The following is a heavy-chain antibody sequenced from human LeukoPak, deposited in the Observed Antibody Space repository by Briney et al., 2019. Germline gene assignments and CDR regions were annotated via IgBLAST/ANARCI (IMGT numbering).Heavy chain of an antibody. V-gene: IGHV4-34*01. CDR3: ARVPFTVTTDY. D-gene: IGHD4-17*01. J-gene: IGHJ4*02. CDR1: GGSSSGYY. CDR2: INHSGST. Sequence: SETLSLTCAVYGGSSSGYYWSWIRQPPGKGLEWIGEINHSGSTNYNPSLKSRVTISVDTSKNQFSLKLSSVTAADTAVYYCARVPFTVTTDYWGQGTLVTVSS.